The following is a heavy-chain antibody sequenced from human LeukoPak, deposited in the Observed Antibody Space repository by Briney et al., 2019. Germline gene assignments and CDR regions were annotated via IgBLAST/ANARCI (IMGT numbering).Heavy chain of an antibody. CDR2: IKQDGSEK. CDR1: GFTFSSYW. Sequence: GGSLRLSCAASGFTFSSYWMSWVRQAPGKGLEWVASIKQDGSEKYYVDSVKGRFTISRDNAKNSLYLQMNSLRAVDAAVYYCARGGSYYYFDYWGQGTLVTVSS. J-gene: IGHJ4*02. V-gene: IGHV3-7*01. D-gene: IGHD1-26*01. CDR3: ARGGSYYYFDY.